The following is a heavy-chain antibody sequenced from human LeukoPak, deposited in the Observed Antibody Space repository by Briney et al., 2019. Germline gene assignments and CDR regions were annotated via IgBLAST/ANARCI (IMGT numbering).Heavy chain of an antibody. CDR1: GGSISSYY. J-gene: IGHJ5*02. Sequence: SETLSLTCTVSGGSISSYYWSWIRQPPGKGLEWIGYIYTSGSTNYNPSLKSRVTISVDTSKNQFSLKLSSVTAADTAVYYCARLGYSSSSLWFDPWGQGILVTVSS. D-gene: IGHD6-6*01. V-gene: IGHV4-4*09. CDR3: ARLGYSSSSLWFDP. CDR2: IYTSGST.